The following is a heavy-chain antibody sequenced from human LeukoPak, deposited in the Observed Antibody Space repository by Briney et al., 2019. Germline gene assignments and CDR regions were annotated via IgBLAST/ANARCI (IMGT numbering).Heavy chain of an antibody. J-gene: IGHJ3*02. CDR3: ARGRRDGYNPDAFDI. Sequence: SETLSLTCAVSGYSISSAYYWGWIRQPPGKGLEWIGYIYYTGSTKYIPSLKSRVAMSVDTSRNQFSLKLSSVTAADTAVYYCARGRRDGYNPDAFDIWGQGTVVSVSS. CDR2: IYYTGST. D-gene: IGHD5-24*01. CDR1: GYSISSAYY. V-gene: IGHV4-61*01.